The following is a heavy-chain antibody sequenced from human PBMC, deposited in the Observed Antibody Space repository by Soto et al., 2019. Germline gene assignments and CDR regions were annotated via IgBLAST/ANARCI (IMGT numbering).Heavy chain of an antibody. Sequence: NPSETLSLTCTISGGSFNNDYWTWIRQPPGKGLEWIGYIFHSGITDYNPSVKGRVTISIDKSKNLFSLKLTSVTAADTAVYYCARDRYFYDSAGYYRTLDSWGQGILVTVSS. V-gene: IGHV4-59*01. CDR2: IFHSGIT. D-gene: IGHD3-22*01. CDR1: GGSFNNDY. CDR3: ARDRYFYDSAGYYRTLDS. J-gene: IGHJ5*01.